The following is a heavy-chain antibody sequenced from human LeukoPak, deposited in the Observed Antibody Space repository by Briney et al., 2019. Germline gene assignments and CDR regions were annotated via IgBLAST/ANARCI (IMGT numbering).Heavy chain of an antibody. V-gene: IGHV4-30-2*01. CDR2: IYHSGST. CDR3: ARGGVASTPSWYYFDD. J-gene: IGHJ4*02. D-gene: IGHD6-19*01. Sequence: SETLSLTCTVSGGSISSSSYYWSWIRQPPGKGLEWIGYIYHSGSTYYNPSLKSRVTISVDRSKSQFSLELSSVTAADTAVYYCARGGVASTPSWYYFDDWGQGTLVTVSS. CDR1: GGSISSSSYY.